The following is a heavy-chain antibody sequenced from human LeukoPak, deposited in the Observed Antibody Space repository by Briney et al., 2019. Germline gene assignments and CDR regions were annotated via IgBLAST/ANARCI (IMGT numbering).Heavy chain of an antibody. V-gene: IGHV4-39*07. J-gene: IGHJ5*02. CDR3: ARDNAPVTAFDP. D-gene: IGHD2-21*02. Sequence: SETLSLTCTVSGGSISSSSYYWGWIRQPPGKGLEWIGSIYYSGSTYYNPSLKSRVTISVDTSKNQFSLKLSSVTAADTAVYYCARDNAPVTAFDPWGQGTLVTVSS. CDR2: IYYSGST. CDR1: GGSISSSSYY.